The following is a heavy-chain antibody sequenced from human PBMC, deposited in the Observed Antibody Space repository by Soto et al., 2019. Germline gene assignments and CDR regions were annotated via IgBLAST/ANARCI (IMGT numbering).Heavy chain of an antibody. CDR2: IYYSGST. CDR1: GGCISSSSYS. CDR3: ARHQMAAAGYYYYYYMDV. J-gene: IGHJ6*03. D-gene: IGHD6-13*01. Sequence: PSETLSLTCSDSGGCISSSSYSWGWFRQPPGEGLEWIGSIYYSGSTYHNPSLKSRVTISVDTSKNQFSLKLSSVTAADTAVYYCARHQMAAAGYYYYYYMDVWGKGTTVTVSS. V-gene: IGHV4-39*01.